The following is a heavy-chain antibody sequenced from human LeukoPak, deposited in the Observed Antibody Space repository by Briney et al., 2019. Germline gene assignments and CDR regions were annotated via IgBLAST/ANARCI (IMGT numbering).Heavy chain of an antibody. Sequence: ASVKVSCKASGYTFTDYYINWVRQAPGQGLEWMGWMSPDSGDTGYAHKSQGRVTITRNTSITTAYMELRSLTFEDTAVYYCARVRLRDGYNWFDPWGQGTLVTVSS. D-gene: IGHD3-16*01. J-gene: IGHJ5*02. V-gene: IGHV1-8*03. CDR2: MSPDSGDT. CDR1: GYTFTDYY. CDR3: ARVRLRDGYNWFDP.